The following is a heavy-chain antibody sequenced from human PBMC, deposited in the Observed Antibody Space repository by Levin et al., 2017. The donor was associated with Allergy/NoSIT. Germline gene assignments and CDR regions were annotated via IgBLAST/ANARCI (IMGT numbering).Heavy chain of an antibody. CDR2: IHDNGRT. D-gene: IGHD3-16*02. V-gene: IGHV4-59*01. Sequence: PSQTLSLTCTVSGGSMSRYYWSWIRQPPGMPLEWIGHIHDNGRTNYNPSLKSRVAMSVDTSKNQFSLKMSSVTAADTAVYYCARSIRGGNPDYVWGAFRLPDYWGQGTLITVSS. CDR1: GGSMSRYY. J-gene: IGHJ4*02. CDR3: ARSIRGGNPDYVWGAFRLPDY.